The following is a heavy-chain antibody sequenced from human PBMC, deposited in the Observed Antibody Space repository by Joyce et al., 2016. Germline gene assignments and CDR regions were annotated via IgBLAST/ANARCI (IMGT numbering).Heavy chain of an antibody. V-gene: IGHV3-30*04. J-gene: IGHJ4*02. D-gene: IGHD3-9*01. CDR2: ISYDGVNT. Sequence: QLVESGGGEVQPGRSLRLSCAASGFTFNRYALHWVRQAPGKGLEWLAVISYDGVNTFYADSVKGRFTVSRDNTKNTLFLQMNSLRADDTAVFYCARASRYFDWLLPFDYWGQGTLVTVSS. CDR3: ARASRYFDWLLPFDY. CDR1: GFTFNRYA.